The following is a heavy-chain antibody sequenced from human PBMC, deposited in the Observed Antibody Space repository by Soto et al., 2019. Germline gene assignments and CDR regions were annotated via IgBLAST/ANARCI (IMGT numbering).Heavy chain of an antibody. CDR1: GGSISSGGYS. J-gene: IGHJ3*02. D-gene: IGHD4-17*01. CDR2: IYHSGST. V-gene: IGHV4-30-2*01. Sequence: QLQLQESGSGLVKPSQTLSLTCAVSGGSISSGGYSWSWIRQPPGKGLEWIGYIYHSGSTYYNPSLKSRLTISVDRSKNQFSLKLSSVTAADTAVHYFARTTTVVRGGAFDIWGQGTMVTVSS. CDR3: ARTTTVVRGGAFDI.